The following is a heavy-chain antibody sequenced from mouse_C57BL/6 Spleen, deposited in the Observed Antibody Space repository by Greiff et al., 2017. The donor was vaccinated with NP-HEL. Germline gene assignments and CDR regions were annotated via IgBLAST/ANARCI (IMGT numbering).Heavy chain of an antibody. CDR1: GFTFSNYW. V-gene: IGHV6-3*01. CDR3: TGGHGYD. J-gene: IGHJ2*01. CDR2: IRLKSDNYAT. Sequence: EVKVEESGGGLVQPGGSMKLSCVASGFTFSNYWMNWVRQSPEKGLEWVAQIRLKSDNYATHYAESVKGRFTISRDDSKNSVYLQMNNLRAEDTGIYYCTGGHGYDWGQGTTLTVSS. D-gene: IGHD2-2*01.